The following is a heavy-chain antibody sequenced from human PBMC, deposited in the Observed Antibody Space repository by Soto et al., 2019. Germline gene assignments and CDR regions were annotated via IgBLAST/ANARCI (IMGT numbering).Heavy chain of an antibody. Sequence: TSVKVSCKASGYTFSSYGFSWVRQAPGQGLEWMGWISTYNGNTNYAQKVQGRVTMTTDTSTSTANMELTSLRSDDTAVYYCARTTVTASYSYMDVWGKGTTVTVSS. CDR2: ISTYNGNT. CDR3: ARTTVTASYSYMDV. J-gene: IGHJ6*03. D-gene: IGHD4-17*01. CDR1: GYTFSSYG. V-gene: IGHV1-18*01.